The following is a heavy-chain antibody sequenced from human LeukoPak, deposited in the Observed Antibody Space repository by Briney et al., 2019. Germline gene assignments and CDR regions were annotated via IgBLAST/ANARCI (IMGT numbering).Heavy chain of an antibody. CDR1: GYTFTDYY. J-gene: IGHJ4*02. Sequence: GATVKISCKASGYTFTDYYMHWVQQAPGKGLEWMGRVDPEDGETIYAEKFQGRVTITADTSTDTAYMELSSLRSEDTAVYYCATPPLPGYCSSTSCYSDYWGQGTLVTVSS. D-gene: IGHD2-2*01. CDR3: ATPPLPGYCSSTSCYSDY. CDR2: VDPEDGET. V-gene: IGHV1-69-2*01.